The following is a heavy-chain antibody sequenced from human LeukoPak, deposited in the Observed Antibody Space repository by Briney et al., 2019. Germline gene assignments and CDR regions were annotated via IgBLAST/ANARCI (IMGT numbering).Heavy chain of an antibody. CDR3: ARLQHRIYGSPDY. CDR1: GGTFSSYA. J-gene: IGHJ4*02. V-gene: IGHV1-69*05. CDR2: IIPIFGTA. D-gene: IGHD3-10*01. Sequence: SVNVSCKASGGTFSSYAISWVRQAPGQGLEWMGGIIPIFGTANYAQKFQGRVTITTDESTSTAYMELSSLRSEDTAVYYCARLQHRIYGSPDYWGQGTLVTVSS.